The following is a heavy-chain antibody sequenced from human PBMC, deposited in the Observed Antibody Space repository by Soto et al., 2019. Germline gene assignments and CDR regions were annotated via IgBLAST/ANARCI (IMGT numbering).Heavy chain of an antibody. CDR2: IYYSGST. CDR1: GGSISSYY. Sequence: PSETLSLTCTVSGGSISSYYWSWIRQPPGKGLEWIGYIYYSGSTNYNPSLKSRVTISVDTSKNQFSLKLSSVTAADTAVYYCARTYGGNTFDYWGQGTLGTVSS. CDR3: ARTYGGNTFDY. D-gene: IGHD4-17*01. V-gene: IGHV4-59*01. J-gene: IGHJ4*02.